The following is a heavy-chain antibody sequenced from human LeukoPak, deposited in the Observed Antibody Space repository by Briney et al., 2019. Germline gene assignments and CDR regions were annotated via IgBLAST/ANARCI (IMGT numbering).Heavy chain of an antibody. Sequence: SETLSLTCTVSGGSISSSSYYWGWIRQPPGKGLEWIGSIYYSGSTYYNPSLKSRVTISVDTSKNQFSLKLSSVTAADTAVYYCARDRDYYDSSGLGYYGMDVWGQGTTVTVSS. D-gene: IGHD3-22*01. CDR3: ARDRDYYDSSGLGYYGMDV. CDR2: IYYSGST. J-gene: IGHJ6*02. CDR1: GGSISSSSYY. V-gene: IGHV4-39*07.